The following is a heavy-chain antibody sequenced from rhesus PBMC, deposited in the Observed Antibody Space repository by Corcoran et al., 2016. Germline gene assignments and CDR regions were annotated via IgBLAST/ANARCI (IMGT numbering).Heavy chain of an antibody. CDR2: IYGSGWST. J-gene: IGHJ4*01. CDR3: ASHEGVEYGYGYYYTAAY. CDR1: GGSISSSY. Sequence: QLQLQESGPGLVKPSETLSVTCAVSGGSISSSYWSWIRQAPGTGLEWIGYIYGSGWSTNHNPSPKRRVTLSVDPAKDQLSLKLSAVTGADAAVYYCASHEGVEYGYGYYYTAAYWGQGVLVTVSS. V-gene: IGHV4-169*02. D-gene: IGHD3-9*01.